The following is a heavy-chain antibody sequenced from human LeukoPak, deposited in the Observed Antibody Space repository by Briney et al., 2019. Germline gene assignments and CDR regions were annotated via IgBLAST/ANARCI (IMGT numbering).Heavy chain of an antibody. Sequence: ASVKVSCKASGYTFTSYGISWVRQAPGQGLEWMGWISDYNGNTNYAQKLQGRVTMTTDTSTSTAYMELRSLRSDDTAVYYCARDEEYGSGSYYNVFHFDYWGQGTLVTVSS. CDR1: GYTFTSYG. CDR2: ISDYNGNT. J-gene: IGHJ4*02. CDR3: ARDEEYGSGSYYNVFHFDY. D-gene: IGHD3-10*01. V-gene: IGHV1-18*01.